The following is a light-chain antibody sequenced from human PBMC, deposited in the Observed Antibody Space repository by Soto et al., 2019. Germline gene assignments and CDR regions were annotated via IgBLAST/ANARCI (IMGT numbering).Light chain of an antibody. V-gene: IGKV3-11*01. J-gene: IGKJ4*01. Sequence: EIVLTQSPVTLSLSPGERATLSCRASQSVFSSLAWYQQKPGQAPRLLIYDASTRATAIPARFRGSGSGTYFTLTISSLEPEDFAVYYCHQRSNWPLTFGGGTKVEVK. CDR2: DAS. CDR3: HQRSNWPLT. CDR1: QSVFSS.